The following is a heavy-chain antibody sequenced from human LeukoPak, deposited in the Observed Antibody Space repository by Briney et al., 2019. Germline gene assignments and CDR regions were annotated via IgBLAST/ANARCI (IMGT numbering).Heavy chain of an antibody. Sequence: GGSLRLSCAASGSTFSRHTMNWVRQAPGKGLEWISYISSTSSVIYYADSVKGRFTISRDNAKNSLYLQMSSLRAEDTAVYYCARNLPAADYWGQGTLVTVSS. CDR3: ARNLPAADY. V-gene: IGHV3-48*04. J-gene: IGHJ4*02. CDR2: ISSTSSVI. D-gene: IGHD2-2*01. CDR1: GSTFSRHT.